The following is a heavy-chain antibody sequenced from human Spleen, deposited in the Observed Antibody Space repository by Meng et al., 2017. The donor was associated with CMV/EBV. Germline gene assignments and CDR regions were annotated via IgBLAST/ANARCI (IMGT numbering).Heavy chain of an antibody. CDR3: ARSHYYATSGYPPDVFDI. D-gene: IGHD3-22*01. CDR2: INPNSGGT. Sequence: ASVKVSCKASGYTFTGYYMYWVRQAPGQGLEWMGWINPNSGGTLYAQKFQGRVTMTRDTSISTAYMELSRLRSDDTAVYYCARSHYYATSGYPPDVFDIWGQGTMVTVSS. CDR1: GYTFTGYY. V-gene: IGHV1-2*02. J-gene: IGHJ3*02.